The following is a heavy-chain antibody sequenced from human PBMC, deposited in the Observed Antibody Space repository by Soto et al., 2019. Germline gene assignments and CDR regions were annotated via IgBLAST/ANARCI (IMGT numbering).Heavy chain of an antibody. Sequence: SEPLSLTCNVSAGSITGDSYYWTWIRQPPGKGLERLGYIAYNGRTNYKPSLKSRVTISVDTSRNQFFLMLTSVTAADTDIYYCARDPCGSDWYSGLDYWGQGSLVTVSS. D-gene: IGHD2-21*02. CDR2: IAYNGRT. V-gene: IGHV4-61*01. J-gene: IGHJ4*02. CDR3: ARDPCGSDWYSGLDY. CDR1: AGSITGDSYY.